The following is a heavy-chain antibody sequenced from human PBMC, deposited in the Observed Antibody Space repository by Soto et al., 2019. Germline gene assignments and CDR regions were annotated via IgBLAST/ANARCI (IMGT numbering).Heavy chain of an antibody. CDR2: IYYSGST. CDR1: GGSISSYY. D-gene: IGHD3-16*02. CDR3: ARGETFGGVIAYYGMDV. J-gene: IGHJ6*02. Sequence: QVQLQESGPGLVKPSETLSLTCTISGGSISSYYWSWIRQPPGKGLEWIGYIYYSGSTNYNPSLKSRVTISVDTSKKQFSLKLSSVTAADTVVYYCARGETFGGVIAYYGMDVWGQGTTVTVSS. V-gene: IGHV4-59*01.